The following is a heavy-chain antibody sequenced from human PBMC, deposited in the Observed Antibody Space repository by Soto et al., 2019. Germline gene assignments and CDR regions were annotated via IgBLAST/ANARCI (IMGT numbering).Heavy chain of an antibody. J-gene: IGHJ6*02. Sequence: PGGSLRLSCAASGFTFTRYSMNWVRQAPGKGLEWVSSISSTTNYIYYGDSMKGRFTISRDNAKNSLYLEMNSLRAEDTAVYYCAKLRFLEWKYYYGMDVWGQGTTVTVSS. CDR2: ISSTTNYI. CDR3: AKLRFLEWKYYYGMDV. V-gene: IGHV3-21*06. D-gene: IGHD3-3*01. CDR1: GFTFTRYS.